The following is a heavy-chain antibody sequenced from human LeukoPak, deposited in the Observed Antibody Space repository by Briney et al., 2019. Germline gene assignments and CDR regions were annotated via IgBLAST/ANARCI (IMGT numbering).Heavy chain of an antibody. J-gene: IGHJ4*02. D-gene: IGHD4-17*01. CDR2: IYYSGST. CDR1: GGSISSTTFY. CDR3: ARAPNPTVTSQYFFDN. V-gene: IGHV4-39*07. Sequence: SETLSLTCIVSGGSISSTTFYWGWIRQPPGKGLEWIGSIYYSGSTYYNPSLKSRVTISVDTSKNQFSLKLSSVTAADTAVYYCARAPNPTVTSQYFFDNWGQGTLVTVSS.